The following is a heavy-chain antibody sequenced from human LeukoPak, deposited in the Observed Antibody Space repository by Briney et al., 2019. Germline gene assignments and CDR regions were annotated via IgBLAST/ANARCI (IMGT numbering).Heavy chain of an antibody. CDR3: AKAQNNYDILTGYSY. CDR1: GFTFSSYA. CDR2: ISGSGGST. Sequence: GRSLRLSCAASGFTFSSYAMSWVRQAPGKGLEWVSAISGSGGSTYYADSVKGRFTISRDNSKNTLYLQMNSLRAEDTAVYYCAKAQNNYDILTGYSYWGQGTLVTVSS. V-gene: IGHV3-23*01. J-gene: IGHJ4*02. D-gene: IGHD3-9*01.